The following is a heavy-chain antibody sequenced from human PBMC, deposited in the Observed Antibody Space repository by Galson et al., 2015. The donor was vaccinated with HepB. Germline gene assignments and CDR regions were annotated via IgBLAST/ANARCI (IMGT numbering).Heavy chain of an antibody. V-gene: IGHV5-51*01. CDR1: GYSFTSYW. J-gene: IGHJ3*02. CDR3: ARHLVYGPYCGGDCHDAFEI. D-gene: IGHD2-21*01. CDR2: IYPGDSDT. Sequence: QSGAEVKKPGESLKISCRGSGYSFTSYWIGWVRQMPGKGLEWMGIIYPGDSDTRYSPSFQGQVTISADKSISTAYLQWSSLKASDTAMYYCARHLVYGPYCGGDCHDAFEIWGQGTMVTVSS.